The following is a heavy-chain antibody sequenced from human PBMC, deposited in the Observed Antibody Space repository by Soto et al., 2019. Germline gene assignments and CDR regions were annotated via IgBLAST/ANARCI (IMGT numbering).Heavy chain of an antibody. CDR1: GYTFTSYD. Sequence: ASVKVSCQASGYTFTSYDIHSIRQATGQRLEWMGWMNPNSGNTGYAQKFQGRVTMTRNTSISTAYMELSSLRSEDTAVYYCASASRYCSSTSCSPYYYYYYYMDVWGKGTTVTVSS. CDR2: MNPNSGNT. CDR3: ASASRYCSSTSCSPYYYYYYYMDV. J-gene: IGHJ6*03. D-gene: IGHD2-2*01. V-gene: IGHV1-8*01.